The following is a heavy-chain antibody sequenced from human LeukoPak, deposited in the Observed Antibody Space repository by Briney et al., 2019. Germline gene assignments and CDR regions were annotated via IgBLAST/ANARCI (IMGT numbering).Heavy chain of an antibody. CDR3: ARDQGFCSSASCGPDSYYYYMDV. D-gene: IGHD2-2*01. Sequence: SSGTLSLTCAVYGGSFSGYYWSWIRQPPGKGLEWIGEINHSGSTNYNPSLKSRVTMSVDTSKNQFSLKLTSVTAADTAVYYCARDQGFCSSASCGPDSYYYYMDVWGKGTTVTVSS. J-gene: IGHJ6*03. CDR2: INHSGST. V-gene: IGHV4-34*01. CDR1: GGSFSGYY.